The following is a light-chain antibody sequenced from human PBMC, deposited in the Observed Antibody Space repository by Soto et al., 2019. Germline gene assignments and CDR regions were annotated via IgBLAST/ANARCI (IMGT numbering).Light chain of an antibody. Sequence: EIVLTQSPATLSLSPGERATLSCRASRSVSSYLAWYQQKPDQAPRLLIYDASNRATGIPARFSGSGSGTVFTLTISSLEPEDFAVYYCQQRGNWPLTFGQGTRLVI. CDR2: DAS. J-gene: IGKJ5*01. CDR1: RSVSSY. CDR3: QQRGNWPLT. V-gene: IGKV3-11*01.